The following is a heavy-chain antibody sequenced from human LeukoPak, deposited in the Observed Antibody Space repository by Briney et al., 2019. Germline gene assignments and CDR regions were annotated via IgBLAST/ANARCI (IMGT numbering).Heavy chain of an antibody. CDR3: AAVVDTAMVNYFDY. CDR1: GYTFRSYY. V-gene: IGHV1-46*01. J-gene: IGHJ4*02. D-gene: IGHD5-18*01. Sequence: GASVTVSCKASGYTFRSYYVHWVRQAPGQGLEWLGVINPSGGSTAYAQNFQGRVTMTRDTSTRTVYMEVSSLRSEDTAVYYCAAVVDTAMVNYFDYWGQGTLVTVSS. CDR2: INPSGGST.